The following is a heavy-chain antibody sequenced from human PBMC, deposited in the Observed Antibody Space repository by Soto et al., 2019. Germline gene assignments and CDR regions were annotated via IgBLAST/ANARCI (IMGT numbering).Heavy chain of an antibody. Sequence: GGSLRLSCAASGFTFSSYGMHWVRQAPGKGLEWVAVISYDGSNKYYADSVKGRFTISRDNSKNTLYLQMNSLRAEDTAVYYCAKGGGYPYYYYGMDVWGQGTTVTVSS. V-gene: IGHV3-30*18. CDR1: GFTFSSYG. CDR3: AKGGGYPYYYYGMDV. J-gene: IGHJ6*02. CDR2: ISYDGSNK. D-gene: IGHD1-26*01.